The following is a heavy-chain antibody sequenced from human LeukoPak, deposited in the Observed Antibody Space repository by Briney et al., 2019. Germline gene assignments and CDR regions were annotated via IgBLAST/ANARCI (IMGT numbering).Heavy chain of an antibody. CDR2: ISWDGGST. J-gene: IGHJ4*02. Sequence: GGSLRLSCAASGFTFDDYTMHWVRQARGKGRGGVSLISWDGGSTYYADSVKGRFTISRDNAKNSLYLQMNSLRAEDTAVYYCARVLHKRNYDSSTYYGYWGQGTLVTVSS. V-gene: IGHV3-43*01. CDR3: ARVLHKRNYDSSTYYGY. D-gene: IGHD3-22*01. CDR1: GFTFDDYT.